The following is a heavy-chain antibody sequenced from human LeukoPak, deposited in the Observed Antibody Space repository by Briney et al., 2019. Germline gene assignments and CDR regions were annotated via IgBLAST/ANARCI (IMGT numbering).Heavy chain of an antibody. Sequence: SETLSLTCTVSGVSISNYYWSWIRQSPGKGLGWIGYLSYSGTTSYNPSLKSRVTMSLDTSNNQFSLKLSSMSATDTASYYCARAQGGGWFTYYFDSWGQGALVTVSS. CDR1: GVSISNYY. V-gene: IGHV4-59*01. J-gene: IGHJ4*02. CDR2: LSYSGTT. D-gene: IGHD6-19*01. CDR3: ARAQGGGWFTYYFDS.